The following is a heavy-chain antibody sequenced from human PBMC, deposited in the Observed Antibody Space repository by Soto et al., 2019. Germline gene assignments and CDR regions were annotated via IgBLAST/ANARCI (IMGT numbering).Heavy chain of an antibody. CDR1: GCTFTTYA. D-gene: IGHD3-10*01. CDR2: INAGNGNP. V-gene: IGHV1-3*01. CDR3: ARVLLGSGTYYNTFDF. J-gene: IGHJ4*02. Sequence: ASVKVSCKASGCTFTTYAIHWVRQAPGQTLEWMGWINAGNGNPKYSQKFQGRATITRDTSASTAYMELSSLSSEDTAVYFCARVLLGSGTYYNTFDFWGQGTLVTVSS.